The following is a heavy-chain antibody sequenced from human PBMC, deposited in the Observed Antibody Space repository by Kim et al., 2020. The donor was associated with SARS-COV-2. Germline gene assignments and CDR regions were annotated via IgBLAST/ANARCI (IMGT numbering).Heavy chain of an antibody. CDR2: INPNSVGT. CDR3: ARDGFWSGYYYYYGMDV. J-gene: IGHJ6*02. D-gene: IGHD3-3*01. V-gene: IGHV1-2*02. CDR1: GYTFTGYY. Sequence: ASVKVSCKASGYTFTGYYMHWVRQAPGQGLEWMGWINPNSVGTNYAQKFQGRVTMTRDTSISTAYMELSRLRSDDTAVYYCARDGFWSGYYYYYGMDVWGQGTTVTVSS.